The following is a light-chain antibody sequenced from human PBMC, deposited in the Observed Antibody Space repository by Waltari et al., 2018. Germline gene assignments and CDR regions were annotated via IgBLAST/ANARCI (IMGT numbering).Light chain of an antibody. J-gene: IGLJ2*01. CDR1: RGDIGGSDF. CDR3: SSPSTNNVFV. Sequence: QSALTQPASVSASPGQSITISCTGTRGDIGGSDFVSWYQHHPGRAPKVLIFDVNHRPAGIPVRFSGSKSGNTASLTISGLQAEDDADYYCSSPSTNNVFVFGGGTKVTVL. V-gene: IGLV2-14*01. CDR2: DVN.